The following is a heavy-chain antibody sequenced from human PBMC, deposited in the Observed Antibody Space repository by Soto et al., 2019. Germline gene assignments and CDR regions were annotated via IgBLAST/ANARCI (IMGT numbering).Heavy chain of an antibody. D-gene: IGHD2-15*01. V-gene: IGHV3-30*18. Sequence: GGSLRLSCAASGFTFSSYGMHWVRQAPGKGLEWVAVISYDGSNKYYADSVKGRFTISRDNSKNTLYLQMNSLRAEDTAVYYCAKDRTVAVVAAAFADWGQGSLVTVSS. J-gene: IGHJ4*02. CDR2: ISYDGSNK. CDR1: GFTFSSYG. CDR3: AKDRTVAVVAAAFAD.